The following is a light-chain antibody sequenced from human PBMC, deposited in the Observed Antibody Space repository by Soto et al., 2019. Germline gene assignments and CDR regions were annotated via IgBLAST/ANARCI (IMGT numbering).Light chain of an antibody. J-gene: IGKJ2*01. V-gene: IGKV1-39*01. CDR3: QQCQTTPYT. Sequence: DIQMTQSPSSLSASFGDRVTLTCRASRNIDTYLNWYQQKPGTAPKLLMYGASSLHSGVPSRFSGNGSGTEFTLTISSLQPEDVATYYCQQCQTTPYTFGQGTKLEI. CDR2: GAS. CDR1: RNIDTY.